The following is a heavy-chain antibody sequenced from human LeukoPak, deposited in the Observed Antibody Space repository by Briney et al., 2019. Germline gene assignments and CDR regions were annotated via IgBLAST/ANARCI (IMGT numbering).Heavy chain of an antibody. D-gene: IGHD6-13*01. J-gene: IGHJ4*02. CDR3: ARQGIAAAGKPLDY. CDR2: ISSNGGST. V-gene: IGHV3-64*01. CDR1: GLTFSSYA. Sequence: GGSLRLSCAASGLTFSSYAMHWVRQAPGKGLEYVSAISSNGGSTYYANSVKGRFTISRDNSKNTLYLQMGSLRAEDMAVYYCARQGIAAAGKPLDYWGQGTLVTVSS.